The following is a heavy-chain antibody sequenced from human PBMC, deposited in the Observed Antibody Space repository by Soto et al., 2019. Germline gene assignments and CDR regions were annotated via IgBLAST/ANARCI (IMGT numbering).Heavy chain of an antibody. CDR1: GGTLSSYA. V-gene: IGHV1-69*06. CDR3: ARGVPWNIVVVPADDAFDI. J-gene: IGHJ3*02. Sequence: VASVKVSCKASGGTLSSYAISWVRQAPGQGLEWMGGIIPIFGTANYAQKFQGRVTITADKSTSTAYMELSSLRSEDTAVYYCARGVPWNIVVVPADDAFDIWGQGTMVTVSS. CDR2: IIPIFGTA. D-gene: IGHD2-2*01.